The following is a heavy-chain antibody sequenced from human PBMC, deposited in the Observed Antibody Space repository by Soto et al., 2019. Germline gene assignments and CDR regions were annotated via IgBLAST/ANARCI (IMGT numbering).Heavy chain of an antibody. CDR2: ISSSGNII. D-gene: IGHD5-12*01. V-gene: IGHV3-11*01. CDR3: AREYSGYDSGRFDP. CDR1: GFIFSDYY. J-gene: IGHJ5*02. Sequence: QVQVVESGGGLVKPGGSLRLSCAASGFIFSDYYMTWIRQAPGKGLEWVSYISSSGNIIYYADSVKGRFTISRENAKNSLFLQMNSLRAEDTAVYFCAREYSGYDSGRFDPWGQGTLVTVSS.